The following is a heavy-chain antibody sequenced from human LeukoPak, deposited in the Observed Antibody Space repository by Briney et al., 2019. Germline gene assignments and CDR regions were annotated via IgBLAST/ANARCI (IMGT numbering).Heavy chain of an antibody. V-gene: IGHV3-33*06. J-gene: IGHJ1*01. CDR1: GFTFSHYG. D-gene: IGHD4-11*01. Sequence: GGSLRLSCAASGFTFSHYGMHWVRQTPGAGLEWVAVIWSDGSDKYYAKSVKGRFTISRDNSKNSLFLQMNSLRAEDTADYYCAKDAQRGFDYSNSLQNWGQGILVTVSS. CDR3: AKDAQRGFDYSNSLQN. CDR2: IWSDGSDK.